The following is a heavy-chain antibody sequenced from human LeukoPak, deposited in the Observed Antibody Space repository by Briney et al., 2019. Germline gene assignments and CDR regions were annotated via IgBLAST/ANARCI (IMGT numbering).Heavy chain of an antibody. CDR1: GFTFSSYW. CDR2: IKQDGSEK. CDR3: AREPRCWSRGGCPSRSFDY. V-gene: IGHV3-7*05. Sequence: GGSLRLSCAASGFTFSSYWMSWVRQAPGKGLEWVANIKQDGSEKYYVDSVKGRFTISRDNAKNSLYLQMNSLRAEDTAVYYCAREPRCWSRGGCPSRSFDYWGQGTLVTVSS. D-gene: IGHD2-2*01. J-gene: IGHJ4*02.